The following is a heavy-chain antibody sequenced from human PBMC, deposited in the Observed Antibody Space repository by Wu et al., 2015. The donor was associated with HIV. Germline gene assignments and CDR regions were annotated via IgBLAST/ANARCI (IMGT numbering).Heavy chain of an antibody. Sequence: QVQLVQSGAEVKKPGASVKVSCKASGYTFTSYGISWVRQAPGQGLEWMGWISAYNGNTNYAQKLQGRVTMTTDTSTSTAYMELRSLRSDDTAVYYCARDLGSGSYYYYYYYLHGRLGQGATVTVSS. J-gene: IGHJ6*03. CDR3: ARDLGSGSYYYYYYYLHGR. CDR2: ISAYNGNT. D-gene: IGHD1-26*01. V-gene: IGHV1-18*01. CDR1: GYTFTSYG.